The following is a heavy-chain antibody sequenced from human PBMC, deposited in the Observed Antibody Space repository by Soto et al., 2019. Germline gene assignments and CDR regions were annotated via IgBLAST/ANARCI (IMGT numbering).Heavy chain of an antibody. J-gene: IGHJ6*02. D-gene: IGHD2-8*01. CDR1: GYTFTTYD. CDR3: TRDPYHVLMVNAPNLYGMDV. V-gene: IGHV1-18*01. Sequence: ASVKVSCKASGYTFTTYDISWVRQAPGQGLEWMGRISTYNGNTNYPQSLQGRLTMTTDTSTTTAYMELRNLRSDGTAVYYCTRDPYHVLMVNAPNLYGMDVWGQGTTVTVSS. CDR2: ISTYNGNT.